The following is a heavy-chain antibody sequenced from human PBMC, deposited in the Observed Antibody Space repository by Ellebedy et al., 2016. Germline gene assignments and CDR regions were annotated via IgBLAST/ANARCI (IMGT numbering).Heavy chain of an antibody. CDR1: GFTFKDFF. V-gene: IGHV3-23*01. CDR2: ISGGGDAT. D-gene: IGHD2-15*01. CDR3: REGHYSDV. Sequence: GGSLRLXCAAAGFTFKDFFMSWVRQAPGKRLEWVSTISGGGDATYFADSVKGRFTISRDNSRNILYLHMNSLRVDDTAIYYCREGHYSDVWGQGTLVTVSS. J-gene: IGHJ1*01.